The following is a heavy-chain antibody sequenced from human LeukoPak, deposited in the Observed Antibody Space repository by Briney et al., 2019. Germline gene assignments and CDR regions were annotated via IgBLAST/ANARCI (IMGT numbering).Heavy chain of an antibody. CDR1: GYTFTTYP. CDR3: VRGNDTTGYFNY. CDR2: IDTNTGSP. D-gene: IGHD3-22*01. Sequence: ASVKVSCKASGYTFTTYPINWVRQAPGQGLEWVGWIDTNTGSPTYAQGLTGRFVFSLDTSVSTAFLQINSLKAEDTALYYCVRGNDTTGYFNYWGQGTLVTVSS. V-gene: IGHV7-4-1*02. J-gene: IGHJ4*02.